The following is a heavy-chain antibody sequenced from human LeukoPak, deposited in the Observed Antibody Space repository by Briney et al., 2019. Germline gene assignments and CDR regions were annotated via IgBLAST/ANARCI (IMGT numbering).Heavy chain of an antibody. CDR1: GGSISSRSYY. CDR2: IYYSGST. D-gene: IGHD5-18*01. J-gene: IGHJ4*02. CDR3: ARGQRGYPY. V-gene: IGHV4-39*07. Sequence: SETLSLTCTVSGGSISSRSYYWGWIRQPPGKGLEWIGSIYYSGSTYYNPSLKSRVAISVDTSKNRFSLQLTSVTAADTAVYYCARGQRGYPYWGQGTLVTVSS.